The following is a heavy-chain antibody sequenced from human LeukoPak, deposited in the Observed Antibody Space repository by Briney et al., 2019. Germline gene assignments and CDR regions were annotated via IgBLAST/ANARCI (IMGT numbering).Heavy chain of an antibody. Sequence: GESPKISCKGSGYSFTSYWIGWVRQMPGKGLEWMGIIYPGGSDTRYSPSFQGQVTISADKSISTAYLQWSSLKASDTAMYYCARGTGVRYCSNGVCYTSDYWGQGTLVTVSS. V-gene: IGHV5-51*01. CDR1: GYSFTSYW. CDR3: ARGTGVRYCSNGVCYTSDY. J-gene: IGHJ4*02. CDR2: IYPGGSDT. D-gene: IGHD2-8*01.